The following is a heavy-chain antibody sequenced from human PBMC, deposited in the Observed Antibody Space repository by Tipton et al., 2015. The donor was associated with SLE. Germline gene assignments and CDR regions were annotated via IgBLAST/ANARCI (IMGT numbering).Heavy chain of an antibody. J-gene: IGHJ2*01. CDR2: IKSKTDGGTT. CDR3: TSGSSWYGDWYFDL. V-gene: IGHV3-15*01. D-gene: IGHD6-13*01. Sequence: GSLRLSCAASGFTFSNAWMSWVRQAPGKGLEWVGRIKSKTDGGTTDYAAPVKGRFTISRDDSKNTLYLQMSSLKTEDTAVYYCTSGSSWYGDWYFDLWGRGTLVTVSS. CDR1: GFTFSNAW.